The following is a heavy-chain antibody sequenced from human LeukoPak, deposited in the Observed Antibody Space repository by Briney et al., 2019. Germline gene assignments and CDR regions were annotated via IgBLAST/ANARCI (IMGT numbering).Heavy chain of an antibody. D-gene: IGHD4-23*01. CDR2: INHSRST. Sequence: PSETLSLTCAVYGGSFSGYYWSWIRQPPGKGLEWIGEINHSRSTNYNPSLKSRVTISVDKSKNQFSLKLSSVTAADTAVYYCARSYGGHSVCDAFDIWGQGTMVTVSS. V-gene: IGHV4-34*01. CDR1: GGSFSGYY. J-gene: IGHJ3*02. CDR3: ARSYGGHSVCDAFDI.